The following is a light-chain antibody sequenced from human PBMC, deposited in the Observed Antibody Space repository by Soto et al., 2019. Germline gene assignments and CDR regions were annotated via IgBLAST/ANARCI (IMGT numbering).Light chain of an antibody. V-gene: IGLV3-27*01. Sequence: SYELTQSSSVSVSPGQTARITCSGDVLAKKHARWLQQKPGQAPVVLLYKDSERPPGIPERFSGSSSGNTVTLTISGAQVGDEADYYCYSTADNNGVFGGGTKLTVL. CDR1: VLAKKH. J-gene: IGLJ3*02. CDR3: YSTADNNGV. CDR2: KDS.